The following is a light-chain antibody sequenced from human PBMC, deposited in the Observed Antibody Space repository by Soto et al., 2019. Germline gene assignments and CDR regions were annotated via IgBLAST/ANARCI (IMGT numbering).Light chain of an antibody. CDR1: QSVTSS. Sequence: EIVMTQSPATLSVSPGERVTLSCRASQSVTSSLAWYQQRLGQAPRLLIYGASTRATGVPARFSGSGSGPVFTLTISSLQSEDFAVYYCQQYSTWPRTFGQGTKVDIK. J-gene: IGKJ1*01. CDR3: QQYSTWPRT. V-gene: IGKV3-15*01. CDR2: GAS.